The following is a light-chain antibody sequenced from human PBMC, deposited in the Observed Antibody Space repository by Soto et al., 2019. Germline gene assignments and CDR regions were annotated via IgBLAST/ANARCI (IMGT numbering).Light chain of an antibody. V-gene: IGLV2-14*01. J-gene: IGLJ1*01. CDR2: EVS. CDR3: FSYTSSAPYV. Sequence: QSVLTQPASVSGSPGQSITISCTGTSSDVGNYKYVSWYQQHPGKAPKLMIYEVSNRPSGVSNRFSGSKSGNTASLTISGLQAEVETDYYCFSYTSSAPYVFRTGTKLTVL. CDR1: SSDVGNYKY.